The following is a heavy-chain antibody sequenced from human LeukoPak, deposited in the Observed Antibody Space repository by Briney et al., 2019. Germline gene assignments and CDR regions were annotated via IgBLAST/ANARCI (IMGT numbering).Heavy chain of an antibody. Sequence: SETLPLTCAVYGGSFSGYYWSWIRQPPGKGLEWIGRVSHTGSTDYNPSLRSRVIVSVDTSKDQFSLKLSSVTAADTAVYYCARCPEFRGGSSSIPYYYYYYMDVWGKGTTVTVSS. V-gene: IGHV4-34*01. CDR1: GGSFSGYY. CDR2: VSHTGST. D-gene: IGHD6-6*01. CDR3: ARCPEFRGGSSSIPYYYYYYMDV. J-gene: IGHJ6*03.